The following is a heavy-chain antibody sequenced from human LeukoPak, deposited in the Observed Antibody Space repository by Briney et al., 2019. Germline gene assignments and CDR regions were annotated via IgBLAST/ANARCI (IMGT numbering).Heavy chain of an antibody. J-gene: IGHJ5*02. CDR1: GGSISSYC. CDR3: ARESEGFTIFAVVSNCFDP. Sequence: AETLSLTCTVSGGSISSYCWSWVRQPPGKGLEWVAYIYYSGSTNYNPSLKSRVTISVDTSKNQFSLKLSTVTAADTAVYYCARESEGFTIFAVVSNCFDPWGQGTLVTVSS. V-gene: IGHV4-59*01. D-gene: IGHD3-3*01. CDR2: IYYSGST.